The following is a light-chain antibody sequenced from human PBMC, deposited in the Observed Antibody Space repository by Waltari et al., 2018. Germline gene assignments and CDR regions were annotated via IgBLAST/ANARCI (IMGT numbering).Light chain of an antibody. Sequence: QSALSQPASVSGSPGQSITISCTGASSDVGGHDYVSWYQQHPGKAPKLIIRDVNNSPCGVSIRFSGSKSANTASLTISGLQAEDEADYYCSSYSTSSSLILFGEGTKVTVL. V-gene: IGLV2-14*03. CDR1: SSDVGGHDY. J-gene: IGLJ2*01. CDR2: DVN. CDR3: SSYSTSSSLIL.